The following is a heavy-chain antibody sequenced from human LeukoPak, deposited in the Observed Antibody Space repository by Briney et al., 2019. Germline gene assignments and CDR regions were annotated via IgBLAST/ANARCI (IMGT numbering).Heavy chain of an antibody. CDR2: ISSSSNTM. CDR1: GFTFSSYE. J-gene: IGHJ4*02. V-gene: IGHV3-48*03. Sequence: TGGSLRLPCAASGFTFSSYEMNWVRQAPGKGLEWVSYISSSSNTMYYADSVKGRFTISRDNAKNSLYLQMNSLRDEDTAVYYCARAFDYWGQGTLVAVSS. CDR3: ARAFDY.